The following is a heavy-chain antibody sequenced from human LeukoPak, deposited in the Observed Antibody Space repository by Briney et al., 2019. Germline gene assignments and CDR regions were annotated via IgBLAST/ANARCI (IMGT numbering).Heavy chain of an antibody. CDR2: IYSGGST. CDR1: GFTVRSNY. Sequence: GGSLRLSCAASGFTVRSNYMSWVRQAPGKGLEWVSVIYSGGSTYYADSVKGRFTISRDNSKNTLYLQMSSLRAEDTAVYFCASSPGYYDSSGYSLPLDYWGQGTLVTVSS. J-gene: IGHJ4*02. V-gene: IGHV3-53*01. D-gene: IGHD3-22*01. CDR3: ASSPGYYDSSGYSLPLDY.